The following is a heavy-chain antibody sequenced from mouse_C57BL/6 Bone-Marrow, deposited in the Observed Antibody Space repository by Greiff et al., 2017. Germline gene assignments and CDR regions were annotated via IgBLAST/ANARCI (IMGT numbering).Heavy chain of an antibody. D-gene: IGHD1-1*01. CDR3: EVITTVLARWYYDV. CDR2: IHPNSGST. Sequence: QVQLQQPGAELVKPGASVKLSCKASGYTFTCYWMHWVKQRPGQGLEWIGMIHPNSGSTNYNEKFTSKATLTVDQSSRTASMQLSSLTSTDSAVYYWEVITTVLARWYYDVWGTETTVTFSS. J-gene: IGHJ1*03. V-gene: IGHV1-64*01. CDR1: GYTFTCYW.